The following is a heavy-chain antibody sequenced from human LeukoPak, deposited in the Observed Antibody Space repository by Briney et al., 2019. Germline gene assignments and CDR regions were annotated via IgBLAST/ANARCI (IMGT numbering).Heavy chain of an antibody. CDR3: ARLRRAVRGQWKAGNWFDP. Sequence: PSETLSLTCAVSGGSISSSNWWSWIRQPPGKGLEWIGEIYHSGSTKYNPSLKSRVTISVDTSKNQFSLKLSSVTAADTAVYYCARLRRAVRGQWKAGNWFDPWGQGILVTVSS. J-gene: IGHJ5*02. D-gene: IGHD3-10*01. CDR1: GGSISSSNW. V-gene: IGHV4-4*02. CDR2: IYHSGST.